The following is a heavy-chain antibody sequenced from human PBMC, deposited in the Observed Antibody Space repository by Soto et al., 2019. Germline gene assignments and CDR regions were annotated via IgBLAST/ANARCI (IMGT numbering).Heavy chain of an antibody. CDR2: IIPILGIA. J-gene: IGHJ6*03. V-gene: IGHV1-69*04. CDR3: ARDADYGDFSFLMDV. CDR1: GGTFSSYT. D-gene: IGHD4-17*01. Sequence: GASVKVSCKASGGTFSSYTISWVRQAPGQGLEWMGRIIPILGIANYAQKFQGRVTITADKSTSTAYMELSSLRSEDTAVYYCARDADYGDFSFLMDVWGKGTTVTVSS.